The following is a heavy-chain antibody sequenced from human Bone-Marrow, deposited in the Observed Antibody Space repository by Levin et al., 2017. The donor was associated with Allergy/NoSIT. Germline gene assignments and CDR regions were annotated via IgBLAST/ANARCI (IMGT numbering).Heavy chain of an antibody. J-gene: IGHJ6*02. V-gene: IGHV4-31*03. CDR3: ARDQGEGIGDSVYSYGVDV. CDR1: GGSIVSGDSY. Sequence: SETLSLTCTVSGGSIVSGDSYWSWIRQHPGKGLEWIGYIFYSGPTYYNPSLKSRVAISVDTSKNQFSLKLNSVTAADTAVYYCARDQGEGIGDSVYSYGVDVWGQGTTVTVSS. D-gene: IGHD6-13*01. CDR2: IFYSGPT.